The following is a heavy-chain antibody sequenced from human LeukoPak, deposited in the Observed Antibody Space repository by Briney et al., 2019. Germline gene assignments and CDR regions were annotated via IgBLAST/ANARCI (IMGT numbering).Heavy chain of an antibody. CDR3: AGGDYDYVSGTYLDY. CDR1: GGSFSAYS. D-gene: IGHD3-16*02. J-gene: IGHJ4*02. CDR2: VDHSGTT. V-gene: IGHV4-34*01. Sequence: SETLSLTCAVDGGSFSAYSWNWVRQAPGKGLEWIGEVDHSGTTYYNPSLKSRVSISADTSKNQFSLKLTSVTAADTAVYYCAGGDYDYVSGTYLDYWGQGTLVTVSS.